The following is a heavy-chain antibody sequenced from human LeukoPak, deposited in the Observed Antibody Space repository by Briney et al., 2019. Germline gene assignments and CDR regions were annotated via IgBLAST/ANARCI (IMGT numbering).Heavy chain of an antibody. V-gene: IGHV4-39*01. J-gene: IGHJ5*02. CDR2: IYYSGST. D-gene: IGHD1-26*01. CDR1: GGSISSSGYY. CDR3: ARHEYSGSYYGLSWFDP. Sequence: PSETLSLTCTVSGGSISSSGYYWGWIRQPPGKGLEWIASIYYSGSTYYNPSLKSRVTICVDTSKNQLSLKLSSLTAADTAVYYCARHEYSGSYYGLSWFDPWGQGTLVTVSS.